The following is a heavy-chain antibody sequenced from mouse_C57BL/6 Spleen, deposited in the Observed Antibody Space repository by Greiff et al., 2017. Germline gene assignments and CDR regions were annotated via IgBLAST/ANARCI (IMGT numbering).Heavy chain of an antibody. D-gene: IGHD1-1*01. CDR3: ARWRDGSSGAMDY. V-gene: IGHV1-55*01. CDR2: IYPGSGST. CDR1: GYTFTSYW. Sequence: QVQLQQPGAELVKPGASVKMSCKASGYTFTSYWITWVKQRPGQGLEWIGDIYPGSGSTNYNEKFKSKATLTVDTSSSTAYMQLSSLTSEDAAVYYCARWRDGSSGAMDYWGQGTSVTVSS. J-gene: IGHJ4*01.